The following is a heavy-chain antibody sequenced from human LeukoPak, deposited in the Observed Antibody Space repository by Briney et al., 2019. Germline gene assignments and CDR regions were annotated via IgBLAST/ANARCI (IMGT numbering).Heavy chain of an antibody. V-gene: IGHV4-39*01. CDR1: GDSIVCSNCY. D-gene: IGHD1-26*01. CDR3: ARRYSGRYYID. CDR2: IFYSGDT. J-gene: IGHJ4*02. Sequence: PSETLSLTCTVSGDSIVCSNCYWDWVRQPPGTGLEWIGSIFYSGDTHYNPSLRSRVTISVDTSKNQFSLKLSSVTAADTAVYYCARRYSGRYYIDWGQGTLVTVSS.